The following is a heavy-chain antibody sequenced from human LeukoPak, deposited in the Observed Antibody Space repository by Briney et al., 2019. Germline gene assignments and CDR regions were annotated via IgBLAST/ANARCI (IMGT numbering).Heavy chain of an antibody. CDR3: ARGGSGWYWFDY. J-gene: IGHJ4*02. Sequence: RTGGSLRLSCAASGFTFSSYAMHRVRQAPGKGLEWVAVISYDGSNKYYADSVKGRFTISRDNSKNTLYLQMNSLRAEDTAVYYCARGGSGWYWFDYWGQGTLVTVSS. D-gene: IGHD6-19*01. V-gene: IGHV3-30*04. CDR1: GFTFSSYA. CDR2: ISYDGSNK.